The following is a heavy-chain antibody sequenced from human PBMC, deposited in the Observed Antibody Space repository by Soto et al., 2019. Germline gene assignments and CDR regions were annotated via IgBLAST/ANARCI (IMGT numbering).Heavy chain of an antibody. V-gene: IGHV3-23*01. CDR2: ISGSGGST. J-gene: IGHJ5*02. D-gene: IGHD2-2*02. CDR3: AKEPAVVVVPAAIRGNWFDP. CDR1: VFTFSSYA. Sequence: SGGSLRLSCAASVFTFSSYAMSWVRQAPGKGLEWVSAISGSGGSTYYADSVKGRFTISRDNSKNTLYLQMNSLRAEDTAVYYCAKEPAVVVVPAAIRGNWFDPWGQGTLVTVSS.